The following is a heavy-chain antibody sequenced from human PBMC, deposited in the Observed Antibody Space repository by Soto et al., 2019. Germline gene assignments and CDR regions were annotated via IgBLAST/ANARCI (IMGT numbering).Heavy chain of an antibody. D-gene: IGHD3-22*01. V-gene: IGHV3-48*03. J-gene: IGHJ4*02. CDR1: VFTCSSYE. Sequence: PRGALRLSCAASVFTCSSYEMNWVRQAPGKGLEWVSYISSIGSTIYYADSVKGRFTISRDNAKNSLYLQMNSLRAEDTAVYYCARGVYDSSGYYPFYFDYWGQGTLVTVSS. CDR2: ISSIGSTI. CDR3: ARGVYDSSGYYPFYFDY.